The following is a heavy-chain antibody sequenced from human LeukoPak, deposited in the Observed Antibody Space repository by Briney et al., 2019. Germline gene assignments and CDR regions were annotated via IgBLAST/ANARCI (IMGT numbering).Heavy chain of an antibody. CDR1: GFTFSSYW. D-gene: IGHD5-12*01. CDR3: VRGYSGYDLDY. CDR2: INSDGSRT. J-gene: IGHJ4*02. V-gene: IGHV3-74*01. Sequence: GGSLRLSCAASGFTFSSYWMHWVRQAPGKGLVWVSRINSDGSRTTYAGSVKGRFTISRDNAKNTLYVQMNSLRAEDTAVYYCVRGYSGYDLDYWGQGTLVTVSS.